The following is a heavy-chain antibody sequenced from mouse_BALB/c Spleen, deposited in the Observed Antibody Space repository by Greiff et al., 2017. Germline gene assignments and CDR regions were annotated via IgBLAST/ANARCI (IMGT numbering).Heavy chain of an antibody. D-gene: IGHD1-2*01. J-gene: IGHJ4*01. CDR3: ARDNSLLRRFYAMDY. Sequence: VQRVESGPGLVAPSQSLSITCTVSGFSLTSYGVHWVRQPPGKGLEWLGVIWAGGSTNYNSALMSRLSISKDNSKSQVFLKMNSLQTDDTAMYYCARDNSLLRRFYAMDYWGQGTSVTVSS. CDR1: GFSLTSYG. V-gene: IGHV2-9*02. CDR2: IWAGGST.